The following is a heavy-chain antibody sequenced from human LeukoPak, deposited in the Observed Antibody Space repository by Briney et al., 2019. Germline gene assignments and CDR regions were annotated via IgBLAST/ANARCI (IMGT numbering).Heavy chain of an antibody. CDR3: AGKAAAFYFDY. CDR2: MQYDGSQI. D-gene: IGHD6-13*01. Sequence: GGSLRLSXTASGLAFSSYGMHWARQAPGKGLEWVAFMQYDGSQIYYVDSVKGRFTISRDNSKNALYLQMNSLRPEDTAISYCAGKAAAFYFDYWGQGTLVAVSS. V-gene: IGHV3-30*02. CDR1: GLAFSSYG. J-gene: IGHJ4*02.